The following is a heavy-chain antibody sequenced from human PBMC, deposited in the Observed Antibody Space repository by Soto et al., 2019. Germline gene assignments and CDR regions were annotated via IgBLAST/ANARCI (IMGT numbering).Heavy chain of an antibody. V-gene: IGHV3-15*01. J-gene: IGHJ4*02. CDR1: GFNFSNAW. CDR2: IRSQGDGGTA. CDR3: ITAPLR. Sequence: QLVESGGGFVMPGMSLILTCAASGFNFSNAWMTLFRQAPGKGLERVGLIRSQGDGGTADYAAPVRGRFTISRDDSQSLVFLHMDNLQPEYTAVYYCITAPLRWGQGTLVTVSS.